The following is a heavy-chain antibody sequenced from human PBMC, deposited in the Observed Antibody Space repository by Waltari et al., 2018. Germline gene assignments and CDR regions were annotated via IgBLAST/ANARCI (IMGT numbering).Heavy chain of an antibody. CDR3: ARDRGRGIYLDS. CDR1: GYSIRSNSW. V-gene: IGHV4-4*02. CDR2: VHRTGRT. Sequence: QVQLQESGPGLVKPSGTLSLTCDVSGYSGYSIRSNSWWSWVRQSPRKGLEWIGQVHRTGRTNYSPSFEGRVTVSIDTTNNQFSLKMTFATAADTAIYYCARDRGRGIYLDSWGQGTLVTVSP. D-gene: IGHD2-15*01. J-gene: IGHJ4*02.